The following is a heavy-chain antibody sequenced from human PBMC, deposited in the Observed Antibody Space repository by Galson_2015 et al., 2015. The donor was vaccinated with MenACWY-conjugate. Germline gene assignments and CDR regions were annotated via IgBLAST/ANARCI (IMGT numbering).Heavy chain of an antibody. J-gene: IGHJ5*02. CDR3: AEGTTASRPNWFDP. V-gene: IGHV3-21*01. D-gene: IGHD6-6*01. CDR1: GFTFSNYN. CDR2: ISSTGSYI. Sequence: SLRLSCAASGFTFSNYNMNWVRQTPGKGLEWVSCISSTGSYIYYADSLKGRFTISRDNAKNSLYLQMNSLTSEDTAVYYCAEGTTASRPNWFDPWGQGTLVTVSS.